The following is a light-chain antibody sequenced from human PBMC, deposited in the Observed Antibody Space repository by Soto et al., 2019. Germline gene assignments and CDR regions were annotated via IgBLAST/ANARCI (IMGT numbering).Light chain of an antibody. CDR2: GAS. J-gene: IGKJ1*01. CDR3: QQYGISPT. CDR1: LSVSSSY. V-gene: IGKV3-20*01. Sequence: EIVLTQSPGTLSLSPGERATLSCRASLSVSSSYLAWYQHKPGQAPRLLIYGASYRATGIPDRFSGSGSGTDFTLTISRLEPEDFAIYYCQQYGISPTFGQGTKVEIK.